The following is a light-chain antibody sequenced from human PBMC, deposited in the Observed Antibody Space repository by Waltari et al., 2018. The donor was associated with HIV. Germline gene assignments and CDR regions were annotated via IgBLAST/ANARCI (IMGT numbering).Light chain of an antibody. CDR2: RNN. V-gene: IGLV1-47*01. CDR3: AACDDSLSGQV. CDR1: SSNIGSNY. J-gene: IGLJ1*01. Sequence: QSVLTQPPSASGTPGQRVTISCSGSSSNIGSNYVYWYQQLPGTTPKLHIYRNNQRPSGVPDRSSGSKSATSAALAISGLRSEDEADFSCAACDDSLSGQVFGPGTKVTVL.